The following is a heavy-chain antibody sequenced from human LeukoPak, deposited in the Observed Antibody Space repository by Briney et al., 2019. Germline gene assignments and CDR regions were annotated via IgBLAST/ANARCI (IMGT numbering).Heavy chain of an antibody. V-gene: IGHV3-23*01. D-gene: IGHD3-10*01. CDR1: GSTFSSYA. CDR2: ISGSGGST. CDR3: AKRVTMVRGVIYGFDY. J-gene: IGHJ4*02. Sequence: QPGGSLRLSCAASGSTFSSYAMSWVRQAPGKGLEWVSAISGSGGSTYYADSVKGRFTISRDNSKNTLYLQMNSLRAEDTAVYYCAKRVTMVRGVIYGFDYWGQGTLVTVSS.